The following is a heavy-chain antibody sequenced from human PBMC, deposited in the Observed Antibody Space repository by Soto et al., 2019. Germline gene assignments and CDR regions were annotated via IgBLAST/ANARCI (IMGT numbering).Heavy chain of an antibody. CDR2: IIPLFRTT. CDR1: GGTFSSSA. V-gene: IGHV1-69*12. CDR3: ARDNDRLQLGGNYYYILDV. J-gene: IGHJ6*02. Sequence: QVQLVQSGAEMKEPGSSVKVSCKTSGGTFSSSAISWLRQAPGQVLEWMGGIIPLFRTTDYAQKFQGRVTIAADESTSTDYMELSSLRSEYTAVYYCARDNDRLQLGGNYYYILDVWGQGTTITVSS. D-gene: IGHD4-4*01.